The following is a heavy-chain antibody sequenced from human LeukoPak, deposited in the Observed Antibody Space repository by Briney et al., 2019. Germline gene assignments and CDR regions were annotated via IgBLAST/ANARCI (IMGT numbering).Heavy chain of an antibody. V-gene: IGHV4-59*06. Sequence: SETLSLTCTVSGGSISSYYWSWIRQYSGKGLEWIGHIYYSGSPSYIPSLKSRVTISMDTSKNHFSLNLTSVTAADTAVYFCARDGATGVFETWGQGTLVAVSS. CDR2: IYYSGSP. CDR1: GGSISSYY. D-gene: IGHD5-24*01. J-gene: IGHJ5*02. CDR3: ARDGATGVFET.